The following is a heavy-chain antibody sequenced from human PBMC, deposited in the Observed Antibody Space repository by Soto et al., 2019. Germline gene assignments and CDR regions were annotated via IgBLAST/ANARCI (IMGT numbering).Heavy chain of an antibody. CDR1: GFTFSSYE. Sequence: EVQLVESGGGLVQPGGSLRLSCAASGFTFSSYEMKWVRQAPGKGLEWVSYISSSGSTIYYADSVKGRFTISRDNAKNSLYLQMNSLRAEDTAVYYCARDKGPGGSGELLYVYYYYGMDVWGQGTTVTVSS. V-gene: IGHV3-48*03. CDR2: ISSSGSTI. CDR3: ARDKGPGGSGELLYVYYYYGMDV. D-gene: IGHD3-10*01. J-gene: IGHJ6*02.